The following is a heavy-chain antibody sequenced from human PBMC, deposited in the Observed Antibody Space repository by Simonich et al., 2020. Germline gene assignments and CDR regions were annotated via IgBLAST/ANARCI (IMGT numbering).Heavy chain of an antibody. D-gene: IGHD1-26*01. J-gene: IGHJ3*02. V-gene: IGHV3-30*07. CDR3: ASEGAGNDAFDI. CDR1: GFTFSSYA. CDR2: ISYDGSNK. Sequence: QVQLVESGGGVVQPGRSLRLSCAASGFTFSSYAMHWVRQAPGKGLEWVAVISYDGSNKYYADSVKGRFTISRDNSKNTLYLQMNSLRAEDTAVYYCASEGAGNDAFDIWGQGTMVTVSS.